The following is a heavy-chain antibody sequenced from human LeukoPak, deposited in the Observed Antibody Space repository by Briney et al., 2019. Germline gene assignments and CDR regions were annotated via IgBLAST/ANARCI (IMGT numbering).Heavy chain of an antibody. CDR1: GFTFSSYA. CDR2: ISGSGGST. J-gene: IGHJ4*02. Sequence: GGSLRLSCAASGFTFSSYAMSWVHQAPGKGLEWVSAISGSGGSTYYADSVKGRFTISRDNSKNTLYLQMNSLRAEDTAVYYCAKGQTGEGYFDYWGQGTLVTVSS. D-gene: IGHD7-27*01. CDR3: AKGQTGEGYFDY. V-gene: IGHV3-23*01.